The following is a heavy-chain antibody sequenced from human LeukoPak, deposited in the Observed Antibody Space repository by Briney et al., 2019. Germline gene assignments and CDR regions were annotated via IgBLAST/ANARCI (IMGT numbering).Heavy chain of an antibody. CDR1: GFTFDDYG. V-gene: IGHV3-11*04. J-gene: IGHJ4*02. D-gene: IGHD3-9*01. Sequence: PGGSLRLSCAASGFTFDDYGMSWVRQAPGKGLEWVSYISSSGDTIYDADSVKGRFTISRDNAQNSLYLQMNSLRAEDTAVYYCARDRGYDILTGYYRDYFDYWGQGTLVTVSS. CDR2: ISSSGDTI. CDR3: ARDRGYDILTGYYRDYFDY.